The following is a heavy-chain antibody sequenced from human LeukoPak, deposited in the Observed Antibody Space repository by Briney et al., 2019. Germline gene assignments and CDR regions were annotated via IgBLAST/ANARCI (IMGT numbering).Heavy chain of an antibody. Sequence: SETLSLTCTVSGGSISSYYWSWIRQPAGKGLEWIGRNYTSGSTNYNPSLKSRVTISVDTSKNQFSLKLSSVTAADTAVYYCARLGYCSGGSCYSDYWGQGTLVTVSS. J-gene: IGHJ4*02. V-gene: IGHV4-4*07. CDR2: NYTSGST. CDR3: ARLGYCSGGSCYSDY. D-gene: IGHD2-15*01. CDR1: GGSISSYY.